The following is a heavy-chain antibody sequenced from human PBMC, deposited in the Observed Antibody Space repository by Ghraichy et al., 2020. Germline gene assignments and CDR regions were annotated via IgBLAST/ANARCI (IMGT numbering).Heavy chain of an antibody. CDR2: ISGSGDSADST. CDR3: AKEVAVAGLLTIDY. D-gene: IGHD6-19*01. V-gene: IGHV3-23*01. J-gene: IGHJ4*02. Sequence: GGSLRLPCAASGLTLRYSSMAWVRQAPGKGPEWVSAISGSGDSADSTHYADAVKGRFTISRDISKNTLFVQMNSLRAEDTAVYYCAKEVAVAGLLTIDYWGQGTLVTVSS. CDR1: GLTLRYSS.